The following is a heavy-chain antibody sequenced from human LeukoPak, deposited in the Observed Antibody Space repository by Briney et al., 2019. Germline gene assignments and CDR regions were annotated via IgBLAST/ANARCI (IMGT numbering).Heavy chain of an antibody. Sequence: SETLSLTCTVSGGSISSYYWSWIRQPPGKGLEWIGYIYYSGSTNYNPSLKSRVTISVDTSKNQFSLKLSSVTAADTAVYYCARVSYYDSSGYYFLSYDDYWGQGTLVTVSS. CDR2: IYYSGST. V-gene: IGHV4-59*01. D-gene: IGHD3-22*01. J-gene: IGHJ4*02. CDR3: ARVSYYDSSGYYFLSYDDY. CDR1: GGSISSYY.